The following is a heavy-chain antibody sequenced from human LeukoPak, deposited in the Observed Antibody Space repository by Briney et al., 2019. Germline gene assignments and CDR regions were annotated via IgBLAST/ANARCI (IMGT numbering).Heavy chain of an antibody. D-gene: IGHD3-10*01. CDR1: GVSISSSSYY. V-gene: IGHV4-39*07. CDR2: IYYSGST. J-gene: IGHJ5*02. CDR3: ARSGITMVRGVRNWFDP. Sequence: SETLSLTCTVSGVSISSSSYYWGWIRQPPGKGLEWIGSIYYSGSTNYNPSLKSRVTISVDTSKNQFSLKLSSVTAADTAVYYCARSGITMVRGVRNWFDPWGQGTLVTVSS.